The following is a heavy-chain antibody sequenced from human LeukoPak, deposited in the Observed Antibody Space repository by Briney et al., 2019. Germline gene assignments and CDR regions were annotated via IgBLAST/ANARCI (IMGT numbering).Heavy chain of an antibody. CDR2: ISWNSGSI. D-gene: IGHD3-22*01. CDR1: GFTFDDYA. V-gene: IGHV3-9*01. Sequence: PGGSLRLSCAASGFTFDDYAMHWVRQAPGKGLEWVSGISWNSGSIGYADSVKGRFTISRDNAKNSLYLQMNSLRAEDTAVYYCAKAETYYFDRDAFDIWGQGTMVTVSS. J-gene: IGHJ3*02. CDR3: AKAETYYFDRDAFDI.